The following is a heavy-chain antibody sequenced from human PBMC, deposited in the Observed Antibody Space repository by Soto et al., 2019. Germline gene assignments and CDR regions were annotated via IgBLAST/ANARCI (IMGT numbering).Heavy chain of an antibody. V-gene: IGHV4-34*01. D-gene: IGHD2-8*02. CDR2: INHSGST. CDR3: ARDKITGLFDY. J-gene: IGHJ4*02. Sequence: SETLSLTCSVSGGSISRAGNYWSWIRQPPGTGLEWIGEINHSGSTNYNPSLKSRVTILVDTSKNQFSLKLTSVTAADTAVYYCARDKITGLFDYWGQGTLVTVSS. CDR1: GGSISRAGNY.